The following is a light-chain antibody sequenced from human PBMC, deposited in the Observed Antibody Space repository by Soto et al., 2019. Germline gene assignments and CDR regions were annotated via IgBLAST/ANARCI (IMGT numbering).Light chain of an antibody. CDR2: GAS. Sequence: ESGLRQSPGTVSLSPGERATLSCRASQSVSSSYLAWYQQKPGQAPRLLIYGASSRATGIPDRFSGSGSGTDFTLTISRLEPEDFAVYYCQQYGSSPGTFGQGTKVEIK. CDR1: QSVSSSY. V-gene: IGKV3-20*01. J-gene: IGKJ1*01. CDR3: QQYGSSPGT.